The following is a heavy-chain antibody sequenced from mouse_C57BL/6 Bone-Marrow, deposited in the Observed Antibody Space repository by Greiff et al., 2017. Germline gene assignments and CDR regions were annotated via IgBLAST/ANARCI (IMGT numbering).Heavy chain of an antibody. CDR3: ARHYYVSRYWYFDV. V-gene: IGHV4-1*01. CDR1: GIDFSRYW. D-gene: IGHD1-1*01. J-gene: IGHJ1*03. CDR2: INPDSSTI. Sequence: EASGIDFSRYWMSWVRQAPGKGLEWIGEINPDSSTINYAPSLKDKFIISRDNAKNTLYLQMSKVRSEDTALYYCARHYYVSRYWYFDVWGTGTTVTVSS.